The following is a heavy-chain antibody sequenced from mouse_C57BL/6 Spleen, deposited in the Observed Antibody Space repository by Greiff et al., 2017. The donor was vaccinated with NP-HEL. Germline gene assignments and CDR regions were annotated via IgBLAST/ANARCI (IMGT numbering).Heavy chain of an antibody. CDR2: TFYSGIT. J-gene: IGHJ1*03. CDR1: GFSINSDCY. Sequence: VQLKESGPSLVRPSQTLSLTCTVTGFSINSDCYWIWIRQFPGNKLEYIGYTFYSGITYYNPSLESRTYITRDTSKNQFSLKLSSVTTEDTATYYCAGENSNWGYFDVWGTGTTVTVSS. V-gene: IGHV3-3*01. CDR3: AGENSNWGYFDV. D-gene: IGHD2-5*01.